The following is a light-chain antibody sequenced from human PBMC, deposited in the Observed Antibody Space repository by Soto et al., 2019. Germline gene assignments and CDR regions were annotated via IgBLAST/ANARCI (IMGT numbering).Light chain of an antibody. V-gene: IGKV1-39*01. Sequence: DIHMTQSPSSLSASIGDRVTITCRASQSISRYLNWYQQRPGNAPKLLIYSASSLQTGVPSRFSGSGSGTDFTLTISSLQPEDFATYYCQQSYNGPFTFGPGTKVDIK. J-gene: IGKJ3*01. CDR2: SAS. CDR3: QQSYNGPFT. CDR1: QSISRY.